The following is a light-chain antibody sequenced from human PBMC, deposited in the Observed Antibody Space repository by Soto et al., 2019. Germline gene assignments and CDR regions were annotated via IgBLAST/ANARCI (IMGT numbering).Light chain of an antibody. J-gene: IGLJ6*01. CDR3: VSWDDSLSGLV. V-gene: IGLV1-47*02. Sequence: QSVLTQPPSASGTPGQRVTISCSGRSANIGNNYVCWYQQLPGTAPKLLIYSNNQRPSGVPDRFSGSKSGTSASLAIGGLRSEDEADYYCVSWDDSLSGLVFGTGTQLTVL. CDR2: SNN. CDR1: SANIGNNY.